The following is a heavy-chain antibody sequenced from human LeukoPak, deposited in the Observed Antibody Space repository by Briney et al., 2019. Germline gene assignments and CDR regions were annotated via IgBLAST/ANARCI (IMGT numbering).Heavy chain of an antibody. Sequence: ASVKVSCKASGYTFTGCYMHWVRQAPGQGLEWMGWINPNSGGTNYAQKFQGRVTMTRDTSISTAYMELSRLRSDDTAVYYCARAYSSAWYQSGVYFDYWGQGTLVTVSS. J-gene: IGHJ4*02. V-gene: IGHV1-2*02. CDR3: ARAYSSAWYQSGVYFDY. CDR2: INPNSGGT. CDR1: GYTFTGCY. D-gene: IGHD6-19*01.